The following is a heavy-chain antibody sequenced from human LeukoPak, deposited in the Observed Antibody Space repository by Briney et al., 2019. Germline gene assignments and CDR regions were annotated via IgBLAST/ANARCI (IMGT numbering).Heavy chain of an antibody. CDR1: GFTFSSYA. CDR2: ISSSGGST. CDR3: ARYCTSSSCYGQDYYYGMDV. J-gene: IGHJ6*02. Sequence: GASLRLSCAASGFTFSSYAMTWVRQAPGKGLEWVSAISSSGGSTYYADSVKGRFTISRDNSKKTLYLQMNSLRAEDTALYYCARYCTSSSCYGQDYYYGMDVWGQGTTVTVSS. D-gene: IGHD2-2*01. V-gene: IGHV3-23*01.